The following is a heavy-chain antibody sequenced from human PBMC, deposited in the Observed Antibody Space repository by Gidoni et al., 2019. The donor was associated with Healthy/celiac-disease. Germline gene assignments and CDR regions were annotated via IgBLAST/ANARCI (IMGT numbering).Heavy chain of an antibody. CDR3: ARSQGYCGGDCYSEYLQH. D-gene: IGHD2-21*02. J-gene: IGHJ1*01. CDR1: GYTFTSSG. CDR2: IRAYHGNT. Sequence: QVQRGQSGAEVKKPGASVKVSCKASGYTFTSSGISWVRQAPGQGLEWMGWIRAYHGNTNYAQKLQGRVNMTTDTSTSTAYMEVRSLRSDDTAVYYCARSQGYCGGDCYSEYLQHWGQGTLVTVSS. V-gene: IGHV1-18*01.